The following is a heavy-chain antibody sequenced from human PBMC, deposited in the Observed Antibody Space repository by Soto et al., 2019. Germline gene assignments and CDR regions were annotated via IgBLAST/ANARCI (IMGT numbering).Heavy chain of an antibody. V-gene: IGHV5-51*01. D-gene: IGHD3-10*01. CDR2: IYPDDSDI. CDR1: GYSFTKKW. J-gene: IGHJ3*01. Sequence: EVQLVPSGAEVQKPGESLKISCMGSGYSFTKKWIGWVRQMPGKGLEWMGIIYPDDSDIRYSPSFQGQVTISADKSMSTAYLQWSSLKASDTAMYYCARRQAGNGSDALDFWGQGSMVIVSS. CDR3: ARRQAGNGSDALDF.